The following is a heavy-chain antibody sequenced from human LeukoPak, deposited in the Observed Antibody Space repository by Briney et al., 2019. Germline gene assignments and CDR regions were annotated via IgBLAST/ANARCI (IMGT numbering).Heavy chain of an antibody. D-gene: IGHD5-18*01. J-gene: IGHJ4*02. CDR1: GGSMSSYY. CDR3: ARRSSYVQFDY. Sequence: PSETLSLTCTVSGGSMSSYYGGWIRQPPGKGLEWIGYIYYSGSTNYNPSLKSRVTISLDTSKSQFSLRLSSVTAADTAVYYCARRSSYVQFDYWGQGTLVTVSS. CDR2: IYYSGST. V-gene: IGHV4-59*08.